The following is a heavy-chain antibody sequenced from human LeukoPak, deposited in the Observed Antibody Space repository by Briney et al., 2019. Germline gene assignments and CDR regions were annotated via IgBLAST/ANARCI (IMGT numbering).Heavy chain of an antibody. V-gene: IGHV3-48*02. CDR3: ARGVDSGGSVDY. D-gene: IGHD3-16*01. J-gene: IGHJ4*02. CDR1: GFTFDDYA. CDR2: ISSSSTI. Sequence: GGSLRLSCAASGFTFDDYAMPWVRQAPGKGLEWVSYISSSSTIYYADSVKGRFTISRDNAKNSLYLQMNSLRDEDTAVYYCARGVDSGGSVDYWGQGTLVTVSS.